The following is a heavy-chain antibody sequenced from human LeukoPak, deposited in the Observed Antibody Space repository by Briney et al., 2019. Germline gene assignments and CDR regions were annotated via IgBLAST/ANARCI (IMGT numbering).Heavy chain of an antibody. CDR3: ARDGGSGWYGGYYFDY. J-gene: IGHJ4*02. V-gene: IGHV3-20*04. CDR2: INRNGGST. D-gene: IGHD6-19*01. Sequence: GGSLRVSCAAPGFTFDDYSMSWVRPAPGEGLEWVSRINRNGGSTGYADSVKGRFTISRDNAKNSLYLQMNSLRAEETALYYCARDGGSGWYGGYYFDYWGQGTLVTDSS. CDR1: GFTFDDYS.